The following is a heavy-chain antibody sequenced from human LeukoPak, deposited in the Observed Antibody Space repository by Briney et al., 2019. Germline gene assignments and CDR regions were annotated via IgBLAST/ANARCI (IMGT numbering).Heavy chain of an antibody. Sequence: GGSLRLSCTASGFTFTSYWMQWVRQAPGKGLVWVSCINNDGSSTNYADSVKGRFTISRDNSKNTLYLQVNSLRAEDTAVYYCAKIRRNFGVVIIGSVDYWGQGTLVTVSS. J-gene: IGHJ4*02. D-gene: IGHD3-3*01. CDR1: GFTFTSYW. CDR3: AKIRRNFGVVIIGSVDY. V-gene: IGHV3-74*01. CDR2: INNDGSST.